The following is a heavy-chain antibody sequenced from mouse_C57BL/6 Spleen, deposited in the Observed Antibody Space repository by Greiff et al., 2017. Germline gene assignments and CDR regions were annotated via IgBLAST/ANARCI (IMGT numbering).Heavy chain of an antibody. V-gene: IGHV1-85*01. Sequence: QVQLQQSGPELVKPGASVKLSCKASGYTFTSYDINWVKQRPGQGLEWIGWIYPRDGSTKYTEKFKGKATLTVDTSSSTAYMELHSLTSEDSAVYFCAREGVYGYSNYEGYWGQGTTLTVSS. D-gene: IGHD2-5*01. CDR3: AREGVYGYSNYEGY. CDR2: IYPRDGST. J-gene: IGHJ2*01. CDR1: GYTFTSYD.